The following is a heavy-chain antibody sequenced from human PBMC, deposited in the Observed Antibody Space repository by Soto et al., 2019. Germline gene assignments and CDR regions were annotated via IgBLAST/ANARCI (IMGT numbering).Heavy chain of an antibody. J-gene: IGHJ4*02. CDR3: AKSGGEYYFDY. CDR1: GFTFDDYS. D-gene: IGHD2-21*01. CDR2: IFWDGGTA. V-gene: IGHV3-43*01. Sequence: GGSLRLSCAASGFTFDDYSMHWVRQTPGKGLEWISLIFWDGGTAYYADSVKGRFTTSRDNSKNTLYLQMNSLRSDDTALYYCAKSGGEYYFDYWGQGXLVTVYS.